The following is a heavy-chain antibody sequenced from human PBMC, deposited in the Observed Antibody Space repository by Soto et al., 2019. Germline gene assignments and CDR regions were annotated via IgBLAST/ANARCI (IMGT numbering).Heavy chain of an antibody. Sequence: XDSRTISLKSSGYSYTSCWVGLVRHTPRKGLEWMGIILPDDADTRYSPSFEGHATISADRSTNTAYLHLRSLEASDTATYFCARQGFSKHYFYAADVWGQGTTVTVSS. CDR3: ARQGFSKHYFYAADV. D-gene: IGHD4-4*01. CDR2: ILPDDADT. J-gene: IGHJ6*02. CDR1: GYSYTSCW. V-gene: IGHV5-51*01.